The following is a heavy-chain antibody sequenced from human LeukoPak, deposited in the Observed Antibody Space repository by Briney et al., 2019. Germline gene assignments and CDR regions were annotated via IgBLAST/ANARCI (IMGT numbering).Heavy chain of an antibody. CDR1: GYTLTELS. J-gene: IGHJ1*01. CDR2: FGPEDGET. CDR3: ARGSERYQLLEYFQH. V-gene: IGHV1-24*01. Sequence: ASVKVSCKVSGYTLTELSMHWVRQAPGKGLEWMGGFGPEDGETFYAQKFQGRVTMTEDTSTDTAYMELSSLRSEDTAVYYCARGSERYQLLEYFQHWGQGTLVTVSS. D-gene: IGHD2-2*01.